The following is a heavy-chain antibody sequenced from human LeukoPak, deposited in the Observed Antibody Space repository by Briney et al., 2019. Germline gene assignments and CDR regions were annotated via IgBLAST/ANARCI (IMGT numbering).Heavy chain of an antibody. V-gene: IGHV3-30-3*01. Sequence: GGSLRLSCAASGFTFSSYAMHWVRQAPGKGLEWVAVISYDGSNKYYADSVKGRFTISRDNSKNTLYLQMNSLRAEDTAVYYCARDLLSGTGLWGQGTLVTVSS. J-gene: IGHJ4*02. CDR3: ARDLLSGTGL. D-gene: IGHD1-7*01. CDR2: ISYDGSNK. CDR1: GFTFSSYA.